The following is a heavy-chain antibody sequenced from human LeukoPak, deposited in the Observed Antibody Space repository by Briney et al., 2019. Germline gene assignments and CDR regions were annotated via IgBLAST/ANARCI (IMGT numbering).Heavy chain of an antibody. CDR1: GYTFTRYD. J-gene: IGHJ4*02. Sequence: ASVKVSCKASGYTFTRYDINWVRQATGQGLEWMGWMNPKSGNTGHAQKFQGRVTITRDTSISTVYMELSSLRSEDTAVYYCARLMVRGESFWGQGTLVTVSS. V-gene: IGHV1-8*03. D-gene: IGHD3-10*01. CDR2: MNPKSGNT. CDR3: ARLMVRGESF.